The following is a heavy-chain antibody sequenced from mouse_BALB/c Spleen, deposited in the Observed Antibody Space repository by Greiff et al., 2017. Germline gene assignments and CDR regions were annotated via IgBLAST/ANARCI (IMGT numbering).Heavy chain of an antibody. Sequence: LVESGPELEKPGASVKISCKASGYSFTGYNMNWVKQSNGKSLEWIGNIDPYYGGTSYNQKFKGKATLTVDKSSSTAYMQLKSLTSEDSAVYYCARGADYGSSYGFAYWGQGTLVTVSA. D-gene: IGHD1-1*01. CDR1: GYSFTGYN. J-gene: IGHJ3*01. V-gene: IGHV1-39*01. CDR3: ARGADYGSSYGFAY. CDR2: IDPYYGGT.